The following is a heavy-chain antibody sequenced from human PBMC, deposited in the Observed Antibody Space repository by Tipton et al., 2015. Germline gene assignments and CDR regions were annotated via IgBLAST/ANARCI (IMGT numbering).Heavy chain of an antibody. D-gene: IGHD6-19*01. CDR1: GGSISSGGYY. CDR2: IYYSGRT. CDR3: ARVGGFSSGWYYFDY. J-gene: IGHJ4*02. V-gene: IGHV4-31*03. Sequence: TLSLTCTVSGGSISSGGYYWSWIRQHPGKGLEWIGYIYYSGRTYYSPPLKSRVTILVDTSKNQFSLKLSSVTAADTAVYYCARVGGFSSGWYYFDYWGQGTLVTVSS.